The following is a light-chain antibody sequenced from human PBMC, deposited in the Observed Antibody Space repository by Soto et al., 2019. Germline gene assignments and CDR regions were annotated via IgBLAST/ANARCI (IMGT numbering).Light chain of an antibody. J-gene: IGKJ3*01. CDR3: QQRSNWPRT. V-gene: IGKV3-11*01. CDR2: HAS. Sequence: EIVLTQSPATLSLSPGERATLPCRASQSVSIYLAWYQQKPGQAPRLLIYHASNRATGIPARFSGSGSGTDFALTISSLEPEDFGVYYCQQRSNWPRTFGPGTRVEIK. CDR1: QSVSIY.